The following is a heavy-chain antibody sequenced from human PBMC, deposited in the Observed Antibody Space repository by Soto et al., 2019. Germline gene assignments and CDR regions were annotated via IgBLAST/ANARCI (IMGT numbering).Heavy chain of an antibody. CDR3: ARXAGQDCTNGVCYWSGMDV. Sequence: PSETLSLTCTVSGGSISSYYWSWIRQPAGKGLEWIGRIYTSGSTNYNPSLKSRVTMSVDTSKNQFSLKLSSVTAADTAVYYCARXAGQDCTNGVCYWSGMDVWGQGTTVTVS. J-gene: IGHJ6*02. CDR2: IYTSGST. CDR1: GGSISSYY. D-gene: IGHD2-8*01. V-gene: IGHV4-4*07.